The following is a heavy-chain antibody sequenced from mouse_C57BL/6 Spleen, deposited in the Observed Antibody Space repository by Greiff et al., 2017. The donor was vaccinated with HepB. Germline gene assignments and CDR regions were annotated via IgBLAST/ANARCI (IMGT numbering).Heavy chain of an antibody. Sequence: EVTLVESGGGLVQSGRSLRLSCATSGFTFSDFYMEWVRQAPGKGLEWIAASRNKANDYTTEYSASVKGRFIVSRDTSQSILYLQMNALRAEDTAIYYCARDRAMDYWGQGTSVTVSS. J-gene: IGHJ4*01. CDR1: GFTFSDFY. CDR2: SRNKANDYTT. CDR3: ARDRAMDY. V-gene: IGHV7-1*01.